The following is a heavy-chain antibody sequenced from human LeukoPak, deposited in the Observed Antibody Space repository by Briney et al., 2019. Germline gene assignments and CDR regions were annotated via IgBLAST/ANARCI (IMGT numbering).Heavy chain of an antibody. CDR1: GYTFTSYG. V-gene: IGHV1-18*01. D-gene: IGHD2-2*02. J-gene: IGHJ6*02. CDR3: ARDSYCSSTSCYNPRVYYYGMDV. Sequence: GASVKVSCKASGYTFTSYGISWVRQAPGQGLEWMGWISAYNGNTNYAQKLQGRVTMTTDTSTSTAYMELRSLRSDDTAVYYCARDSYCSSTSCYNPRVYYYGMDVWGQGTTVTVSS. CDR2: ISAYNGNT.